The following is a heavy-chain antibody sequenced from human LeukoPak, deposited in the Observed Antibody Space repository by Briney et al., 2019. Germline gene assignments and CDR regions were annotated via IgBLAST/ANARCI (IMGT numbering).Heavy chain of an antibody. CDR1: GFTFSTYA. J-gene: IGHJ4*02. D-gene: IGHD4-23*01. CDR3: ARAKGYGGELDS. Sequence: GKSLRLSCAASGFTFSTYAMHWVRQAPGKGLEWVAVIPYDGSNKYYADSVKGRFTISRENSKNRLYLQMNSLRAEDTAVYYCARAKGYGGELDSWGQGTLVTVSS. CDR2: IPYDGSNK. V-gene: IGHV3-30*04.